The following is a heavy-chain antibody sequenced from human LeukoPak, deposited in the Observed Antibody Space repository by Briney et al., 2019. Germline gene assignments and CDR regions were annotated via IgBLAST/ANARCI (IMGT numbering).Heavy chain of an antibody. CDR1: GYSFTSCW. V-gene: IGHV5-51*01. D-gene: IGHD3-10*01. CDR2: IYPGDSDT. CDR3: ARLITMVRGVMNAFDI. J-gene: IGHJ3*02. Sequence: GESLKISCKGSGYSFTSCWIGWVRQMPGKGLEWMGIIYPGDSDTRYSPSFQGQVTISADKSISTAYLQWSSLKASDTAMYYCARLITMVRGVMNAFDIWGQGTMVTVSS.